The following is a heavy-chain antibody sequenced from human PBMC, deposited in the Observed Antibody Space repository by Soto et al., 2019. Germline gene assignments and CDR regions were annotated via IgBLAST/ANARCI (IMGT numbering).Heavy chain of an antibody. D-gene: IGHD3-10*01. V-gene: IGHV3-33*01. Sequence: QVQLVESGGGVVQPGRSLRLSCAASGFTFSSYGMHWDRQAPGKGLEWVAVIWYDGSNKYYADSVKGRFTISRDNSKNTLYLQMNSLRAEDTAVYYCARDYYGSNYYGMDVWGQGTTVTVSS. CDR3: ARDYYGSNYYGMDV. CDR2: IWYDGSNK. CDR1: GFTFSSYG. J-gene: IGHJ6*02.